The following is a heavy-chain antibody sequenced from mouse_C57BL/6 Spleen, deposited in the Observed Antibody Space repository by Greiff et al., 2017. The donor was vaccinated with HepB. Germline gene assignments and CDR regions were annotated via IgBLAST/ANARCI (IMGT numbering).Heavy chain of an antibody. CDR3: VYYDYDDSAMDY. CDR2: INPNNGGT. CDR1: GYTFTDYN. J-gene: IGHJ4*01. V-gene: IGHV1-22*01. D-gene: IGHD2-4*01. Sequence: EVQLQQSGPELVKPGASVKMSCKASGYTFTDYNMHWVKQSHGKSLEWIGYINPNNGGTSYNQKFKGKATLTVNKSSSTAYMELRSLTSEDSAVYYCVYYDYDDSAMDYWGQGTSVTVSS.